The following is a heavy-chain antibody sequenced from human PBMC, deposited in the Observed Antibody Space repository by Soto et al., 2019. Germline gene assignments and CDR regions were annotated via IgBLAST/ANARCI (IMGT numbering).Heavy chain of an antibody. J-gene: IGHJ6*02. D-gene: IGHD6-13*01. CDR2: INPNSGGT. CDR3: ARGVAAAGSPYGMDV. V-gene: IGHV1-2*04. Sequence: ASVKVSFKASGYTFTGYYMHWVRQAPGQGLEWMGWINPNSGGTNYAQKFQGWVTMTRDTSISTAYMELSRLRSDDTAVYYCARGVAAAGSPYGMDVWGQGTTVTVSS. CDR1: GYTFTGYY.